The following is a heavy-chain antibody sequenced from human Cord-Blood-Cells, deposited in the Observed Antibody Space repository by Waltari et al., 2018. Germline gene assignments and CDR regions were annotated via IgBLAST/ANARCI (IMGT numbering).Heavy chain of an antibody. CDR3: TTPYSSFDY. D-gene: IGHD5-18*01. Sequence: EVQLVESGGGLVKPGGSLRLSCAASGFTFSNAWMSWVRQAPGKGLEWVGRNKSKTDGGTTDYAAPVKGRFTISRDDSKNTPYLQMNSLKTEDTAVYYCTTPYSSFDYWGQGTLVTVSS. V-gene: IGHV3-15*01. J-gene: IGHJ4*02. CDR2: NKSKTDGGTT. CDR1: GFTFSNAW.